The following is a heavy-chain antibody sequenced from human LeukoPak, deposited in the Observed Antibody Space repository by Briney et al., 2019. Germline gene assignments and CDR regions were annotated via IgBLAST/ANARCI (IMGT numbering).Heavy chain of an antibody. J-gene: IGHJ4*02. V-gene: IGHV3-30-3*01. CDR3: ARDDHWSFDY. CDR2: ISYDGSNK. CDR1: GFTFSSYA. Sequence: GGSLRLSCAASGFTFSSYAMHWVRQAPGKGLEWVAVISYDGSNKYYADSVKGRFTISRDNSKNTLYLQMNSLRAEDTAVYYCARDDHWSFDYWGRGTLVTVSS. D-gene: IGHD1-1*01.